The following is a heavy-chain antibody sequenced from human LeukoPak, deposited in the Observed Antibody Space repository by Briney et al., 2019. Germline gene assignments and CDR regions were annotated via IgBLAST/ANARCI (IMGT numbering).Heavy chain of an antibody. Sequence: GGSLRLSCSASGFSFSSDGMSWVRQAPGKGLEWVSGILGGAGSTYYADSVKGRFTISRDNAKKLLYLQMNSLRAEDMAVYYCARAYSVKYGLGYYYMDVWGKGTTVTISS. D-gene: IGHD1-26*01. CDR1: GFSFSSDG. CDR3: ARAYSVKYGLGYYYMDV. V-gene: IGHV3-23*01. CDR2: ILGGAGST. J-gene: IGHJ6*03.